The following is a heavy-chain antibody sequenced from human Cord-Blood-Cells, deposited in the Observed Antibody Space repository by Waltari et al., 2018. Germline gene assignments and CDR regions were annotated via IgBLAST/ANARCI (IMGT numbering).Heavy chain of an antibody. CDR3: ARGGDFWSGYYWYFDL. V-gene: IGHV1-8*03. J-gene: IGHJ2*01. CDR1: GYTFTSYD. D-gene: IGHD3-3*01. CDR2: MNPNSGNT. Sequence: QVQLVQSGAEVKKPGASVKVSCKASGYTFTSYDINWVRQATGQGLEWMGWMNPNSGNTGYAQKFQGRVTITRNTAISTAYMELSSLRSEDTAVYYCARGGDFWSGYYWYFDLWGRGTLVTVSS.